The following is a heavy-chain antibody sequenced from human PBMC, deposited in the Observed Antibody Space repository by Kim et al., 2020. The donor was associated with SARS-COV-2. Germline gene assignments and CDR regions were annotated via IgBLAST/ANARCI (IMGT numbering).Heavy chain of an antibody. CDR3: PSKYYYDSGGYYYADW. V-gene: IGHV4-38-2*01. CDR1: GHPITSGYF. J-gene: IGHJ4*02. Sequence: SETLSLTCAVSGHPITSGYFWGWIRQSPGKGLEWIGSIYQSGTTYYNPSLKSRVPISIETSKDQFSLRLNSVTAADTAVYYCPSKYYYDSGGYYYADWWGQGTLVTVSS. D-gene: IGHD3-22*01. CDR2: IYQSGTT.